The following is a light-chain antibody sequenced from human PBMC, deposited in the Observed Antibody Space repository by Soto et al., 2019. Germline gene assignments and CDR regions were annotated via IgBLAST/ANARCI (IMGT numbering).Light chain of an antibody. V-gene: IGLV2-14*03. J-gene: IGLJ1*01. CDR1: SSDVGGYNS. CDR2: DVS. CDR3: SSYTTSSTPHYV. Sequence: QSVLTQPASVSVSPGQAITISCTGTSSDVGGYNSVSWYQHHPGKAPKLMIFDVSDRPSGVSSRFSGSKSGNTASLTISGLQAEDEADYYCSSYTTSSTPHYVFGPGTKLTVL.